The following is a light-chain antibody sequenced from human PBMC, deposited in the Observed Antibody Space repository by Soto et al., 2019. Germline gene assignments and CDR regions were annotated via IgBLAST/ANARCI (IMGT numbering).Light chain of an antibody. CDR1: QSVLYSPNNKNY. V-gene: IGKV4-1*01. CDR3: QQYYSSSL. CDR2: WAS. J-gene: IGKJ4*01. Sequence: DIVMTQSPDSLAVSLGERATINCKSSQSVLYSPNNKNYLAWYQQKPGQPPKKLIYWASTRESGVPDRFSGSWSGTDFTLTISSRQAEDVAVYYCQQYYSSSLFGGGTKVEIK.